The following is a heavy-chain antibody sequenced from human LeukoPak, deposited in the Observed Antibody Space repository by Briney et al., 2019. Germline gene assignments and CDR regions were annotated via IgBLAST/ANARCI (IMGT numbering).Heavy chain of an antibody. D-gene: IGHD3-3*01. CDR2: ISYDGSSK. Sequence: GRSLRLSCAASGFTFSSYGMHWVRQAPGKGLEWVAVISYDGSSKYYADSVKGRFTISRDNSKNTLYLQMNSLRAEDTAVYYCAKDGIAYYDFWSGPYYYGMDVWGQGTTVTVSS. CDR1: GFTFSSYG. J-gene: IGHJ6*02. CDR3: AKDGIAYYDFWSGPYYYGMDV. V-gene: IGHV3-30*18.